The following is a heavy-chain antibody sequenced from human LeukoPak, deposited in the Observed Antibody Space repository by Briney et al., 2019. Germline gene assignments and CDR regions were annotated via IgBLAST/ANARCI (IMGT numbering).Heavy chain of an antibody. CDR1: GGSLSSGGYY. Sequence: SETLSLTCNVSGGSLSSGGYYWSWIRQPPGKGLEWIGYIYYSGSTNYNPSLKSRVTISVDTSKNQFSLKLSSVTAADTAVYYCARQVYDYVWGTQNHHAFDIWGQGTMVTVSS. J-gene: IGHJ3*02. CDR2: IYYSGST. V-gene: IGHV4-61*08. CDR3: ARQVYDYVWGTQNHHAFDI. D-gene: IGHD3-16*01.